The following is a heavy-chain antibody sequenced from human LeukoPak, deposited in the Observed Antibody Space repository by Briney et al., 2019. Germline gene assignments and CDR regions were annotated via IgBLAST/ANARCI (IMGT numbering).Heavy chain of an antibody. D-gene: IGHD3-22*01. J-gene: IGHJ5*02. Sequence: SETLSLTCTVSGGSISSSSYYWGWIRQPPGKGLEWIGSIYYSGSTYYNPSLKSRVTISVDTSKNQFSLKLSSVTAADTAVYYCARHDSSGYYYLNWFDPWGQGTLVTVSS. CDR2: IYYSGST. CDR1: GGSISSSSYY. V-gene: IGHV4-39*01. CDR3: ARHDSSGYYYLNWFDP.